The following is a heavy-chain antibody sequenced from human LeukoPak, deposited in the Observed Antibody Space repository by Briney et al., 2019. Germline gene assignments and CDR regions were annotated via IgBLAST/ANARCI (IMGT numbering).Heavy chain of an antibody. CDR2: ISGSGGST. Sequence: GGSLRLSCAASGSTFSSYAMSWVRQAPGKGLEWVSAISGSGGSTYYADSVKGRFTISRDNSKNTLYLQMNSLRAEDTAVYYCARSTLWFGADYWGQGTLVTVSS. CDR3: ARSTLWFGADY. CDR1: GSTFSSYA. V-gene: IGHV3-23*01. D-gene: IGHD3-10*01. J-gene: IGHJ4*02.